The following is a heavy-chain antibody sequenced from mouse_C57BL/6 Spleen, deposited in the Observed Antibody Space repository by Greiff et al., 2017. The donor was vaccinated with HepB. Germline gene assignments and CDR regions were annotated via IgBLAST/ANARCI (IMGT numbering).Heavy chain of an antibody. Sequence: QVQLKQPGAELVKPGASVKLSCKASGYTFTSYWMHWVKQRPGHGLEWIGNIDPSNGGTNYNEKFKSKATLTVDKSSSTAYMQLSSLTAEDSAVYECAGYTIHDYYGWYFDVWGTGTTVTVSA. D-gene: IGHD1-1*01. CDR3: AGYTIHDYYGWYFDV. CDR1: GYTFTSYW. CDR2: IDPSNGGT. J-gene: IGHJ1*03. V-gene: IGHV1-53*01.